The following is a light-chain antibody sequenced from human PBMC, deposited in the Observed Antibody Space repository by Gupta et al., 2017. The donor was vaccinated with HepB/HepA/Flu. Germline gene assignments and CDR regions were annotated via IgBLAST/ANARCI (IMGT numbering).Light chain of an antibody. V-gene: IGLV3-1*01. Sequence: SYELTQPPSVSVSPGQTASIPCPGDKVGDKYACWYQQKPGQSPVLVIYQDSKRPSGIPERFPGSNSGNTATLTISGTQAMDEADYYCQAWDSSTAVVFGGGTKLTVL. CDR3: QAWDSSTAVV. J-gene: IGLJ2*01. CDR2: QDS. CDR1: KVGDKY.